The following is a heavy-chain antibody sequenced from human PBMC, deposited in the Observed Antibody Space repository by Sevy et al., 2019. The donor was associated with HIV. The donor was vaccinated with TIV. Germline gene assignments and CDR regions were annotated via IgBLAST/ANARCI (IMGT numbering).Heavy chain of an antibody. J-gene: IGHJ4*01. CDR2: FDPEDDQT. CDR3: ATTKDYYDSSAYPFDY. Sequence: ASVKVSCKVSGNTLTEFAMHWVRQAPGKGLEWMGTFDPEDDQTIYAQNFQDRVTMTEDTSTDTAFMELSGLRSDDTAVYYCATTKDYYDSSAYPFDYWGHGTLVTVSS. D-gene: IGHD3-22*01. V-gene: IGHV1-24*01. CDR1: GNTLTEFA.